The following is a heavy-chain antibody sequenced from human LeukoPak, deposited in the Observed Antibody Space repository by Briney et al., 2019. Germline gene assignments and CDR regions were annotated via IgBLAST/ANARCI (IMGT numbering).Heavy chain of an antibody. CDR2: VHQSGVT. J-gene: IGHJ4*02. D-gene: IGHD2-15*01. CDR3: AENGPWSLKY. Sequence: SETLSLTYAGSAGFISNSSWWSWVRQPPGRGLEWIGEVHQSGVTNYNPSLKSRVTISLDKSNNQFSLKLNSVTAADTAVYFCAENGPWSLKYWGQGTLVTVSS. CDR1: AGFISNSSW. V-gene: IGHV4-4*02.